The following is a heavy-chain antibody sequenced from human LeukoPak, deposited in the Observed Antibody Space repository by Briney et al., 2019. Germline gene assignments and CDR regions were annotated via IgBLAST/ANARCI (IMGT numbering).Heavy chain of an antibody. D-gene: IGHD3-10*01. Sequence: ASVKVSCKISGFGLSILSIHWMRQAPGKGLEWVGGIRPETGEPIFAQKFRGRVTITEDTFTDTGYLELRGLTSEDTAVYYCSTDSGRSYFYFDFWGQGTLVTVSS. CDR1: GFGLSILS. J-gene: IGHJ4*02. CDR3: STDSGRSYFYFDF. V-gene: IGHV1-24*01. CDR2: IRPETGEP.